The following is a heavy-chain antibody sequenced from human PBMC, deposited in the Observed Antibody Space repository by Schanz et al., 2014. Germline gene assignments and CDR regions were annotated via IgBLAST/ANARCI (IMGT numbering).Heavy chain of an antibody. D-gene: IGHD6-13*01. CDR1: GYTFTSYY. CDR3: ARDGEAAAGCDY. CDR2: MNPTTGNR. V-gene: IGHV1-46*03. Sequence: QVQLVQSGAEVKKPGASVKVSCKASGYTFTSYYMHWVRQAPGQGLEWMGWMNPTTGNRGYAQNCQGRVTMTRDTSTSTVYMELSSLRSEDTAVYYCARDGEAAAGCDYWGQGTLVTVSS. J-gene: IGHJ4*02.